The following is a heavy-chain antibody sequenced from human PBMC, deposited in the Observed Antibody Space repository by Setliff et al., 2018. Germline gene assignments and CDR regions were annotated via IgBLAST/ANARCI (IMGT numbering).Heavy chain of an antibody. J-gene: IGHJ4*02. CDR2: TIPSFGST. CDR3: AREKGYYFDSTNYYYYFDY. D-gene: IGHD3-22*01. Sequence: GASVKVSCKASGGTFSSYGISWVRQAPGQGLEWMGGTIPSFGSTNYAQKFQGRVTIITDESTSTAYMELSSLRPEDTAVYYCAREKGYYFDSTNYYYYFDYWGQGTLVTVSS. V-gene: IGHV1-69*05. CDR1: GGTFSSYG.